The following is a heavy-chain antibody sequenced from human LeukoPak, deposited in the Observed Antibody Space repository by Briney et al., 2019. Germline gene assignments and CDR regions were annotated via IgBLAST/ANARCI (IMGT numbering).Heavy chain of an antibody. J-gene: IGHJ4*02. Sequence: PSETLSLTCTVSGGSISTYYWSWIRQPPGKGLEWMGYIYYSGSTNYNPSLKSRVAISVDTSKNQFSLKLSSVTAADTAVYYCARDRGKYVWGSYRPYYFDYWGQGTLVTVSS. CDR2: IYYSGST. D-gene: IGHD3-16*02. V-gene: IGHV4-59*01. CDR1: GGSISTYY. CDR3: ARDRGKYVWGSYRPYYFDY.